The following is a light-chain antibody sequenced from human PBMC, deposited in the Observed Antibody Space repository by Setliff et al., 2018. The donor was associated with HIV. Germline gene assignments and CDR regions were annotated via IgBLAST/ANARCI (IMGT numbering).Light chain of an antibody. V-gene: IGLV2-14*01. CDR3: SSYAGIITLVL. Sequence: QSVLTQPASVSGSPGQTITISCTGTSSDVGDYNYVSWYQQHPGKVPKLMIYEVSKRPSGVSNRFSGSKSGNTASLTISGPQAEDEADYYCSSYAGIITLVLFGGGTKVTVL. CDR2: EVS. CDR1: SSDVGDYNY. J-gene: IGLJ2*01.